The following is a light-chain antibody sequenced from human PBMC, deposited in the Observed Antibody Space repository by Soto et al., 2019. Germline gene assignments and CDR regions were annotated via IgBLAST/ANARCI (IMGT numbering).Light chain of an antibody. V-gene: IGKV1-39*01. J-gene: IGKJ2*01. CDR3: QKSSSIPYT. CDR2: AAS. Sequence: DIQMTQSPSSLSASVGDRVTITCRASQTISTYLNWYHQNPGKAPKLLIYAASNLQNGGLSRFSGSGSGEDFTLPISSLQPEDFATYYCQKSSSIPYTFGQGTKLEIK. CDR1: QTISTY.